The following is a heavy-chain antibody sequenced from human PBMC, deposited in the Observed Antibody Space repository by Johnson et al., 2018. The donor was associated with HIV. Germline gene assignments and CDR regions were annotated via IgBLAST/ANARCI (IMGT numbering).Heavy chain of an antibody. CDR1: GLTFKNVW. CDR3: ARDHLRCAFDI. CDR2: IKTKPDGGTT. Sequence: VQLVESGGSVVQPGGSLRVSCAASGLTFKNVWMSWVRQAPGKGLEWVGRIKTKPDGGTTDYAAPVKGRFTISRDDSKDTLYLQMNSLRAEDTAVYYCARDHLRCAFDIWGQGTMVTVSS. V-gene: IGHV3-15*01. D-gene: IGHD4-17*01. J-gene: IGHJ3*02.